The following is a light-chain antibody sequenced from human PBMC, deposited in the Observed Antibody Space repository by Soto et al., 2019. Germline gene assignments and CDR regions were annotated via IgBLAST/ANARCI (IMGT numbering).Light chain of an antibody. CDR3: QQYNNWPYT. CDR1: QSVGSN. V-gene: IGKV3-15*01. J-gene: IGKJ2*01. CDR2: GAS. Sequence: EIVKTQSPATLSVSPGERATLSCRASQSVGSNLAWYQQRPGQAPRPLIYGASTRAIGIPPRFSGSGSGTEFTLTISSLQSEDFAVYYCQQYNNWPYTFGRGTKLEIK.